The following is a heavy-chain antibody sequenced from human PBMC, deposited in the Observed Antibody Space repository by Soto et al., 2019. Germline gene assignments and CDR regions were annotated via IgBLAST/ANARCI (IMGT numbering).Heavy chain of an antibody. D-gene: IGHD3-10*01. CDR2: MNPNSGDT. Sequence: QVQLVQSGAEVKKPGASVKVSCKASGYTFASYEINWVRQATGQGLEWMGWMNPNSGDTGYAQKFQGRVTMTRNTSISTAYMELSSLRSEDTAVYYCARGELLWFGELLRWGQGTLVTVSS. V-gene: IGHV1-8*01. CDR3: ARGELLWFGELLR. J-gene: IGHJ4*02. CDR1: GYTFASYE.